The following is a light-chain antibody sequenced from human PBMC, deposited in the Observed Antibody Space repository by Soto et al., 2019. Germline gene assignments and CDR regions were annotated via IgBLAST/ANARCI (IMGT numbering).Light chain of an antibody. CDR2: DAS. CDR1: QSISSRL. V-gene: IGKV3-20*01. CDR3: QQYHTSPYT. J-gene: IGKJ2*01. Sequence: EIVLTQSPGTLSLSPGERATLSCRASQSISSRLLAWYHQKPGQAPRLIIADASSRPGGIPDRFSGSGSGTDFTLTISRQEHEDFAVYYWQQYHTSPYTFGQGTKLEIK.